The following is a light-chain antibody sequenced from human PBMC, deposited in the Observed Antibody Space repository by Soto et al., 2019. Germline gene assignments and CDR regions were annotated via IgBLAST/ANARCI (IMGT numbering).Light chain of an antibody. CDR2: AAS. CDR1: QSISSY. CDR3: QQYGSSHLT. V-gene: IGKV1-39*01. Sequence: DIQMTQSPSSLSASVGDRVTITCRASQSISSYLNWYQQKPGKAPKLLIYAASSLQSGVPSRFSGSGSGTDFTLTISSLQPEDFATYYCQQYGSSHLTFGGGTKVDIK. J-gene: IGKJ4*01.